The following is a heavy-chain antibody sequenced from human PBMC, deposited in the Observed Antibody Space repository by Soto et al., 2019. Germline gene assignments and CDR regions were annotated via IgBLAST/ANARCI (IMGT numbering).Heavy chain of an antibody. CDR1: GFTFSDYG. CDR2: IRGSAGNT. D-gene: IGHD3-10*01. V-gene: IGHV3-23*01. CDR3: AKPLWFGESVFDP. Sequence: EVHPSQSGGGLVQPGGSLRLSCAASGFTFSDYGMSWVRQAPGKGLEWVSTIRGSAGNTYYVDSVKGRFTISRDDSTNTVYLQMNSLRAEDTAVYYCAKPLWFGESVFDPWGQGTLVIVSS. J-gene: IGHJ5*02.